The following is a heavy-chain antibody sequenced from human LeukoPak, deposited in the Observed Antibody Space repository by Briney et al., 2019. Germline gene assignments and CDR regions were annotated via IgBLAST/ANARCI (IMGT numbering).Heavy chain of an antibody. J-gene: IGHJ4*02. CDR1: GFAFSSYG. V-gene: IGHV3-30*02. CDR2: IRYDGSNK. CDR3: AKTEGVTGTTYYFDY. Sequence: GGSLRLSCAAPGFAFSSYGMHWVRQAPGKGLEWVAFIRYDGSNKYYADSVKGRFTISRDNSKNTLYLQMNSLRAEDTAVYYCAKTEGVTGTTYYFDYWGQGTLVTVSS. D-gene: IGHD1-7*01.